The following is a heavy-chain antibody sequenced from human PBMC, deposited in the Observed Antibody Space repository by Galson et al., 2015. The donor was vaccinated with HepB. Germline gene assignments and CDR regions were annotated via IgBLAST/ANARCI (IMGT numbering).Heavy chain of an antibody. J-gene: IGHJ4*02. CDR1: GGSISDFY. Sequence: LSLTCTVSGGSISDFYWTWIRQSPGKGLEWIGYISFTGTSDSNPSLESRVTMSVDMSRSRFSLSLSSVTAADTAIYYCARGLAYDFWRGYYTCRFDSWGPGTLVTVSS. D-gene: IGHD3-3*01. CDR2: ISFTGTS. CDR3: ARGLAYDFWRGYYTCRFDS. V-gene: IGHV4-59*01.